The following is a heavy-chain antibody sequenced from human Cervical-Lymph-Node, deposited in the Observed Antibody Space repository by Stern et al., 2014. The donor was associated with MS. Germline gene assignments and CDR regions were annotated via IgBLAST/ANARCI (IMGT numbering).Heavy chain of an antibody. CDR3: ARDLARGYYDSSGYLGY. D-gene: IGHD3-22*01. CDR2: ISSSSSYI. Sequence: VQLVESGGGLVKPGGSLRLSCAASGFTFSSYSMNWVRQAPGKGLEWVSSISSSSSYIYYADSVKGRFTISRDNAKNSLYLQMNSLRAEDTAVYYCARDLARGYYDSSGYLGYWGQGTLVTVSS. V-gene: IGHV3-21*01. J-gene: IGHJ4*02. CDR1: GFTFSSYS.